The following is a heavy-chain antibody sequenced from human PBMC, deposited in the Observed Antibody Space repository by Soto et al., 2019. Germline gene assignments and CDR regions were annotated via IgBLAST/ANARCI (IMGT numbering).Heavy chain of an antibody. V-gene: IGHV3-48*01. CDR3: ARAHRGYQLLPPVIPDY. CDR2: ISSSSSTI. Sequence: EVQLVESGGGLVQPGGSLRLSCAASGFTFSSYSMNWVRQAPGKGLEWVSYISSSSSTIYYADSVKGRFTISRDNAKNSLYLQMNSLRAEDTAVYYCARAHRGYQLLPPVIPDYWGQGTLVTVSS. CDR1: GFTFSSYS. D-gene: IGHD2-2*01. J-gene: IGHJ4*02.